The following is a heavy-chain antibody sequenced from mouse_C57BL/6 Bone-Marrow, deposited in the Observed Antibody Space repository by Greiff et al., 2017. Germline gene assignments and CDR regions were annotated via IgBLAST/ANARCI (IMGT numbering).Heavy chain of an antibody. CDR1: GYTFTDYE. Sequence: QVQLQQSGAELVRPGASVTLSCKASGYTFTDYEMHWVKQTPVHGLEWIGAIDPETGGTAYNQKFKGKAILTADKSSSTAYMELSSLTSEDSAVYYCTREGVLYYSNFGAMDYWGQGTSVTVSS. CDR3: TREGVLYYSNFGAMDY. V-gene: IGHV1-15*01. J-gene: IGHJ4*01. D-gene: IGHD2-5*01. CDR2: IDPETGGT.